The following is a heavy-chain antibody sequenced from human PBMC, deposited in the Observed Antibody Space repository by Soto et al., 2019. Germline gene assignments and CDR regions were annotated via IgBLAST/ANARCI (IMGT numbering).Heavy chain of an antibody. D-gene: IGHD3-3*01. J-gene: IGHJ6*02. Sequence: QVQLVQSGAEVKKPGASVKVSCKASGYTFTSYGISWVRQAPGQGLEWMGWISAYNGNTNYAQKLQGRVTMTTDTSTSTAYMELMSLRSDDTAVYYCARTLREWFTGYYGMDVWGQGTTVTVSS. CDR1: GYTFTSYG. V-gene: IGHV1-18*01. CDR2: ISAYNGNT. CDR3: ARTLREWFTGYYGMDV.